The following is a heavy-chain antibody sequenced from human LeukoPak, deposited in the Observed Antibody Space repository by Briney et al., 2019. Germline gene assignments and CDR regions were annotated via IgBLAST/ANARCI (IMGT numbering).Heavy chain of an antibody. CDR1: GGSFSGYY. J-gene: IGHJ5*02. CDR3: ARGFITIFGVHGWFDP. Sequence: SETLSLTCAVYGGSFSGYYWSWIRQPPGKGLEWIGEINHSGSTNYNPSLKSRVTISVDTSKNQFSLKLSSVTAADTAVYYCARGFITIFGVHGWFDPWGQGTLVTVSS. D-gene: IGHD3-3*01. CDR2: INHSGST. V-gene: IGHV4-34*01.